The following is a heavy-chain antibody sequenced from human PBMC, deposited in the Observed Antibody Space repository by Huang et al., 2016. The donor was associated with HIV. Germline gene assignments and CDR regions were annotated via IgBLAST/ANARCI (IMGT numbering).Heavy chain of an antibody. D-gene: IGHD6-19*01. Sequence: QITLKESGPTLVKPTQTLTLTCSFSGFSLDTRGVAVGWVRQPPGEALEWLGLIYWDDDTRFRPSLGGRLSVTKDTSKNQVVLTMANMDPADTGTYFCAYQWTGLDRWGQGILVTVTS. CDR1: GFSLDTRGVA. CDR3: AYQWTGLDR. J-gene: IGHJ4*02. CDR2: IYWDDDT. V-gene: IGHV2-5*02.